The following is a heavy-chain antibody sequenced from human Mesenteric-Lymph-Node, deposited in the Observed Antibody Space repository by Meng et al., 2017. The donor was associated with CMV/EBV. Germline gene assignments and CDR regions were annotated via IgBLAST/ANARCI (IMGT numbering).Heavy chain of an antibody. V-gene: IGHV4-4*02. CDR1: GGFISSRNW. CDR3: ARVFGELGHFDY. J-gene: IGHJ4*02. CDR2: IYHSGRT. Sequence: CAVCGGFISSRNWWSWVRQPPGKGLEWIGEIYHSGRTNYNPSLRSRVTISVDKSKNQFSLKLSSVTAADTAVYYCARVFGELGHFDYWGQGTLVTVSS. D-gene: IGHD3-10*02.